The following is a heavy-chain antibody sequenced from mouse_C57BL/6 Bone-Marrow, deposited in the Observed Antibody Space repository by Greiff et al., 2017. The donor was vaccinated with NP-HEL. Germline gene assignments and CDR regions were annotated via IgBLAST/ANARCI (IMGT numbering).Heavy chain of an antibody. CDR2: INPGSGGT. V-gene: IGHV1-54*01. CDR3: ARWVDYDWDYAMDY. Sequence: VQLQQSGAELVRPGTSVKVSCKASGYAFTYYLIEWVKQRPGQGLEWIGVINPGSGGTNYNEKFKGKATLTADKSSSTAYMQLSSLTSEDSAVYFCARWVDYDWDYAMDYWGQGTSVTVSS. CDR1: GYAFTYYL. J-gene: IGHJ4*01. D-gene: IGHD2-4*01.